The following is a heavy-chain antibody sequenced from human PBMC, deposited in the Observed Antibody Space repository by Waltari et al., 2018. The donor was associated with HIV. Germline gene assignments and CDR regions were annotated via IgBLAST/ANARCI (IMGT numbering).Heavy chain of an antibody. Sequence: EVQLVDSGGGLVKPGGSLRLSCAAPGFTFSLYSMNWVRQSPGKGLEWVSSISSSGSFIYYADSVKGRFTISRDNAQNSMYLQMNNLRADDSAMYYCARDSRGTSWSLNWFDPWGQGTLVTVSS. D-gene: IGHD6-13*01. V-gene: IGHV3-21*02. CDR1: GFTFSLYS. CDR3: ARDSRGTSWSLNWFDP. CDR2: ISSSGSFI. J-gene: IGHJ5*02.